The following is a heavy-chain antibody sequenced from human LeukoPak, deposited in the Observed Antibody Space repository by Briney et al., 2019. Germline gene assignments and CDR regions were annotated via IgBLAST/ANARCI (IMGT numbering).Heavy chain of an antibody. J-gene: IGHJ4*02. Sequence: ASVKVSCKASGYSFTGHYMHWVRQAPGQGLEWMGIINPSGGSTSYAQKFQGRVTMTRDMSTSTVYMELSSLRSEDTAVYYCARDPYDFWSGHSMYYFDYWGQGTLVTVSS. CDR2: INPSGGST. D-gene: IGHD3-3*01. CDR1: GYSFTGHY. V-gene: IGHV1-46*01. CDR3: ARDPYDFWSGHSMYYFDY.